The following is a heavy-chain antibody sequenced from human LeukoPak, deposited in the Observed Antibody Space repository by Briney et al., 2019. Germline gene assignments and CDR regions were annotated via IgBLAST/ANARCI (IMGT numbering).Heavy chain of an antibody. CDR2: IYYSGST. Sequence: PSQTLSLTCTVSGGSISSGDYYWSWIRQPPGTGLEWIGYIYYSGSTYYNPSLKSRVTISVDTSKNQFSLKLSSVTAADTAVYYCARVYVVPAAISSFDYWGQGTLVTVSS. CDR1: GGSISSGDYY. J-gene: IGHJ4*02. CDR3: ARVYVVPAAISSFDY. D-gene: IGHD2-2*02. V-gene: IGHV4-30-4*08.